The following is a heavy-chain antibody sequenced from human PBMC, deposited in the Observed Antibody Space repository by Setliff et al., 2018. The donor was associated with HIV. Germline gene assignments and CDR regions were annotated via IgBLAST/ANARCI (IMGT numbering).Heavy chain of an antibody. Sequence: GGSLRLSCVASGFNFEDYGMAWFRQTAGKGLEWVSAITWSGDRADYADSVKGRFTISRDNAKDSLYLQMRGLRLEDTAIYYCAKGVKWLGPWGQGTLVTVSS. D-gene: IGHD3-16*01. CDR2: ITWSGDRA. J-gene: IGHJ5*02. CDR1: GFNFEDYG. CDR3: AKGVKWLGP. V-gene: IGHV3-20*04.